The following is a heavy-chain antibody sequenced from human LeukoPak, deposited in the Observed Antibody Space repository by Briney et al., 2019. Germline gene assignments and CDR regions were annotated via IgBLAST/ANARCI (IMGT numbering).Heavy chain of an antibody. CDR1: SVSINNYF. CDR3: ARDRDGSWYFDL. Sequence: SETLSLTCTVSSVSINNYFWSWIRQSPGEGLEWIGYMSYSGSTNFNPSLKSRVTISRDKSKNQFSLKLNSVTAADTAVYYCARDRDGSWYFDLWGRGTLVTVSS. V-gene: IGHV4-59*01. J-gene: IGHJ2*01. D-gene: IGHD1-1*01. CDR2: MSYSGST.